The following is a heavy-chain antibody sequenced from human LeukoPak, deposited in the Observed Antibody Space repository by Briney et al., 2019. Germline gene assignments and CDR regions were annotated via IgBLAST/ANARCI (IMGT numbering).Heavy chain of an antibody. CDR3: AREGVYSSFDY. CDR2: IYSGGST. Sequence: GGSLRLSCAASGFTVSSNYMSWVRQAPGKGLEWVSVIYSGGSTYYADSVKGRFTISRDNSKNTLYLQMNSLRAEDTAVYYCAREGVYSSFDYWGQGTLATVSS. CDR1: GFTVSSNY. V-gene: IGHV3-53*01. D-gene: IGHD4-11*01. J-gene: IGHJ4*02.